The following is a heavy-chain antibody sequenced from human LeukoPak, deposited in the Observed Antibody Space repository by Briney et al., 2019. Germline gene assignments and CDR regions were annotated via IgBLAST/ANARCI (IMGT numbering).Heavy chain of an antibody. V-gene: IGHV1-8*01. Sequence: ASVKVSCKASGYTFTSYDINWVRRATGQGLEWMGWMNPNSGNTGYAQKFQGRVTMTRNTSISTAYMELSSLRSEDTAVYYSARGGGYSGYDSSTFDYWGRGTLVTVSS. J-gene: IGHJ4*02. CDR2: MNPNSGNT. CDR1: GYTFTSYD. CDR3: ARGGGYSGYDSSTFDY. D-gene: IGHD5-12*01.